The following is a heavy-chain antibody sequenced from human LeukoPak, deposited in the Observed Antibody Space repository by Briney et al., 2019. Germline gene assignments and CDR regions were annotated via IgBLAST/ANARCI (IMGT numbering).Heavy chain of an antibody. V-gene: IGHV3-66*01. CDR3: ARDPDGYGYFDY. J-gene: IGHJ4*02. D-gene: IGHD5-24*01. CDR2: IYTGGST. Sequence: GGSLRLSCAASGFTVSSNYMSWVRQAPGKGLEWVSVIYTGGSTYYADSVKGRFTISRDNSKNTLYLQMNSLRAEDTAVYYCARDPDGYGYFDYWGQGTLVTVSS. CDR1: GFTVSSNY.